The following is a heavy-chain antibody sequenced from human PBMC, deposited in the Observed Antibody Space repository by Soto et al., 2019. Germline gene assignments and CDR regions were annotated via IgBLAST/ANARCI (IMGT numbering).Heavy chain of an antibody. CDR3: ARQYVLLWFGEPNWFDP. V-gene: IGHV4-59*08. CDR2: IYYSGST. Sequence: SETLSLTCTVSGGSISSYYWSWIRQPPGKGLEWIGYIYYSGSTNYNPSLKSRVTISVDTSKNQLSLKLSSVTAADTAVYYCARQYVLLWFGEPNWFDPWGQGTLVTVSS. CDR1: GGSISSYY. D-gene: IGHD3-10*01. J-gene: IGHJ5*02.